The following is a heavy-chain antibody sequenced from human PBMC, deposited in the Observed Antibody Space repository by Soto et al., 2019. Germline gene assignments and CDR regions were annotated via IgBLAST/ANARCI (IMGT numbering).Heavy chain of an antibody. D-gene: IGHD2-8*01. CDR1: GFTVSSNY. V-gene: IGHV3-53*02. CDR3: ARDLVHDKPQH. J-gene: IGHJ1*01. CDR2: IYSGGST. Sequence: EVQLVETGGGLIQPGGSLRLSCAASGFTVSSNYMSWVRQAPGKGLEWVSVIYSGGSTYYADSVKGRFTISRDNSKNTLYLQMNSLRAEDTAVYYCARDLVHDKPQHWARAPWSPSPQ.